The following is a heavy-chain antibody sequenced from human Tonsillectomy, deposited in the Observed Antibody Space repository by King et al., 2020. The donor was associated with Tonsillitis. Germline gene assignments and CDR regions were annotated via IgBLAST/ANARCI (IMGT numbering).Heavy chain of an antibody. J-gene: IGHJ2*01. V-gene: IGHV4-4*07. CDR3: ARVPSTETNDWYYWYFDL. D-gene: IGHD1-14*01. CDR1: GGSINNYY. Sequence: VQLQESGPGLVKPSETLSLSCTVSGGSINNYYWSWIRQPAGKGLEWIGRIYTSGSTTYNPSLKSRVTMSIDTSKNQFSLKVNSVTAADTAVYYCARVPSTETNDWYYWYFDLWGRGTLVTVSS. CDR2: IYTSGST.